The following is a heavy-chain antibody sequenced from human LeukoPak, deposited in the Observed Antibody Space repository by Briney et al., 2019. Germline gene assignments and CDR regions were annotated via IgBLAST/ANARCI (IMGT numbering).Heavy chain of an antibody. D-gene: IGHD3-3*01. J-gene: IGHJ3*02. V-gene: IGHV4-59*01. CDR1: GGSISSYY. CDR3: ARAEWRDAFDI. CDR2: IYYSGST. Sequence: PSETLSLTCTVSGGSISSYYWSWIRQPPGKGLEWIGYIYYSGSTNYNPYLKSRVTISVDTSKNQFSLKLSSVTAADTAVYYCARAEWRDAFDIWGQGTMVTVSS.